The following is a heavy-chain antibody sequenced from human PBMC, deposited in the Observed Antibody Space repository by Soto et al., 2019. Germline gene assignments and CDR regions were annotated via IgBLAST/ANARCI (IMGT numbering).Heavy chain of an antibody. Sequence: SETLSLTCAVYGGSFSGYYWSWIRQPPGKGLEWIGEINHSGSTNYNPSLKSRVTISVDTSKNQFSLKLSSVTAADTAVYYCARSGRMYYYDSSGYYTGYYYYYGMDVWGQGATVTVSS. CDR1: GGSFSGYY. CDR3: ARSGRMYYYDSSGYYTGYYYYYGMDV. V-gene: IGHV4-34*01. D-gene: IGHD3-22*01. CDR2: INHSGST. J-gene: IGHJ6*02.